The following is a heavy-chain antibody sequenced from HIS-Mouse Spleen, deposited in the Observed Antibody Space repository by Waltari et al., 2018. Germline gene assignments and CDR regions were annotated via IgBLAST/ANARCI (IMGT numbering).Heavy chain of an antibody. CDR1: GGSISSSSYY. J-gene: IGHJ4*02. Sequence: QLQLQESGPGLVKPSETLSLTCTVPGGSISSSSYYWGWIRQPPGKGLEWIGSIYYSGSTYYNPSLKSRVTISVDTSKNQFSLKLSSVTAADTAVYYCARAPHYFDYWGQGTLVTVSS. CDR2: IYYSGST. CDR3: ARAPHYFDY. V-gene: IGHV4-39*07.